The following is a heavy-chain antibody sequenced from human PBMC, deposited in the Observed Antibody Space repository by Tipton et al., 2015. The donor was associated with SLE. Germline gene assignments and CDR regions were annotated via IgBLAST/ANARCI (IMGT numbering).Heavy chain of an antibody. CDR3: VKSVVVVSPRDYYYYMDV. CDR1: GDSFSSGSSS. Sequence: TLSLTCTVSGDSFSSGSSSWNWVRQPAGKGLEWIGLIYNSGITNYNPSLQSRVTLSVDMSKNQFSLRLSSVTAAGTGVYYCVKSVVVVSPRDYYYYMDVWGKGTTVTVSS. CDR2: IYNSGIT. V-gene: IGHV4-61*02. J-gene: IGHJ6*03. D-gene: IGHD2-15*01.